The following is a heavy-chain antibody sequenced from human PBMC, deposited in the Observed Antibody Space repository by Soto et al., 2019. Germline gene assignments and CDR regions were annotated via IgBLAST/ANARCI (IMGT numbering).Heavy chain of an antibody. J-gene: IGHJ6*02. CDR2: IHDSYSP. D-gene: IGHD5-18*01. V-gene: IGHV4-61*01. CDR3: ARVPSRPFTADGQGDWIPYYAMGV. CDR1: GGSVSSRSFY. Sequence: PSETLSLTCTVSGGSVSSRSFYWSWLRQSPGRGREWIGYIHDSYSPNYSPSLKSRVTISLDTSKSRFALRLRSVTTADTAVYYCARVPSRPFTADGQGDWIPYYAMGVWGQGTTVTVSS.